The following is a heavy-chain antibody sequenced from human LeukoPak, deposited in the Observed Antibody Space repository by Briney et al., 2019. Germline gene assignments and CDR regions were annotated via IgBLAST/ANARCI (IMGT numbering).Heavy chain of an antibody. CDR2: FNHSGST. CDR1: VGPFSGYY. CDR3: ATKTSLTYYYNRREVFGLDV. D-gene: IGHD3-22*01. J-gene: IGHJ6*02. V-gene: IGHV4-34*01. Sequence: SENLSLTCAVNVGPFSGYYWSWFRKPPGKGLKGIGEFNHSGSTNYNPSLKSRVTISVDSSNSQFSLKLSSVTAADTAVYYCATKTSLTYYYNRREVFGLDVWSQGTTVTVS.